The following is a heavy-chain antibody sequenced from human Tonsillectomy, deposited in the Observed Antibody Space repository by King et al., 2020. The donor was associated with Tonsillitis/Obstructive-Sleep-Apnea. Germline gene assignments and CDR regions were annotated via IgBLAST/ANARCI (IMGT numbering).Heavy chain of an antibody. Sequence: QLQESGPGLVKPSQTLSLTCTVSGGSISSGGYYWSWIRQHPGKGLEWIGYINYSGNTYYSPSLESRVTISVDTSKNQFSLKLSSVTAADTALYYCASCGAYWGDNWFDPWGQGTLVTVSS. CDR2: INYSGNT. D-gene: IGHD2-21*02. CDR3: ASCGAYWGDNWFDP. CDR1: GGSISSGGYY. J-gene: IGHJ5*02. V-gene: IGHV4-31*03.